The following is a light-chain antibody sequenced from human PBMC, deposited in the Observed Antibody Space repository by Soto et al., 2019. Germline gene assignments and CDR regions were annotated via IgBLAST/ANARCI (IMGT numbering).Light chain of an antibody. CDR3: EAWDDSVSGVI. CDR2: RNN. Sequence: QSVLTQPPSASGTPGQRVTISCSGSTSNIGSNYVYWYQQVPGTAPKLLIYRNNQRPSAVPDRFSGSKSGTSASLAISGLRSEDEADYYCEAWDDSVSGVIFGGGTKLTVL. J-gene: IGLJ2*01. V-gene: IGLV1-47*01. CDR1: TSNIGSNY.